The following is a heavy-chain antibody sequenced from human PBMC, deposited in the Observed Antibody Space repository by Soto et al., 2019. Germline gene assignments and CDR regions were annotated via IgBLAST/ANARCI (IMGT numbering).Heavy chain of an antibody. D-gene: IGHD3-3*01. Sequence: EVQLLESGGGLVQPGGSLRLSCAASGFTFSNYAMSWVRQAPGKGLEWVSAISGSGGSTSYADSVKGRFTISRDNSKNTLYLQRNSLRAEDTAIYYCANQRYYDFWSGYYEDWFDPWGQGTLVTVSS. J-gene: IGHJ5*02. V-gene: IGHV3-23*01. CDR2: ISGSGGST. CDR3: ANQRYYDFWSGYYEDWFDP. CDR1: GFTFSNYA.